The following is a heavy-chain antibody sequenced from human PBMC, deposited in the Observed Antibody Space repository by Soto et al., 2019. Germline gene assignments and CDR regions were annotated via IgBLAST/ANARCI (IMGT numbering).Heavy chain of an antibody. J-gene: IGHJ3*02. CDR3: SREDEMGATDDALDI. D-gene: IGHD2-15*01. CDR2: XRGRTNSYTT. V-gene: IGHV3-73*02. CDR1: GFTLGDSA. Sequence: EVQLVESGGGLVQPGGCLKLSCAGSGFTLGDSAIHWVRQVSGEGLEWVGXXRGRTNSYTTSYAASVKGRFSISRDDSQNTAYLQMTSLKSEDTAVYFCSREDEMGATDDALDIWGQGTMVTVSS.